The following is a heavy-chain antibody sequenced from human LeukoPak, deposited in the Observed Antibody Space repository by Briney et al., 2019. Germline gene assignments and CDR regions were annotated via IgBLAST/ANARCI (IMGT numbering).Heavy chain of an antibody. CDR1: GYTFTGYY. CDR3: ARSGLYGSGSFSTRLFDY. Sequence: ASVKVSCKASGYTFTGYYMHWVRQAPGQGLEWMGRINPSGGSTSYAQKFQGRVTMTRDTSTSTVYMELSSLRSEDTAVYYCARSGLYGSGSFSTRLFDYWGQGSLVTVSP. V-gene: IGHV1-46*01. D-gene: IGHD3-10*01. J-gene: IGHJ4*02. CDR2: INPSGGST.